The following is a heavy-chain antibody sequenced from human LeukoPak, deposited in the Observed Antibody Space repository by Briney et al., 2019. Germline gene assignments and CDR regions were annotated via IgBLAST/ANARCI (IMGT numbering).Heavy chain of an antibody. CDR1: GFTFSSYA. D-gene: IGHD1-26*01. CDR3: ARDQTNSGTHRFDP. Sequence: GGSLRLSCAASGFTFSSYAMHWVRQAPGKGLEWVAVISYDGSNKYYADSVKGRFTISRDNSKNTLYLQMNSLRAEDTAVYYCARDQTNSGTHRFDPWGQGTLVTVSS. CDR2: ISYDGSNK. J-gene: IGHJ5*02. V-gene: IGHV3-30-3*01.